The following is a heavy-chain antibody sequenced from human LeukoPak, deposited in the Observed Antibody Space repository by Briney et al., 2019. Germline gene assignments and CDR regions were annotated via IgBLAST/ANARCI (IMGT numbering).Heavy chain of an antibody. CDR2: ISSSSSYT. D-gene: IGHD2-15*01. CDR3: ARVAPGWMAYGLDV. V-gene: IGHV3-11*06. Sequence: PGGSLRLSCAASGFTFSDYYMSWIRQAPGKGLEWVSYISSSSSYTNYADSVKGRFTISRDNSKNSLLLQMNTLRAEDTAVYYCARVAPGWMAYGLDVWGQGTTVAVSS. CDR1: GFTFSDYY. J-gene: IGHJ6*02.